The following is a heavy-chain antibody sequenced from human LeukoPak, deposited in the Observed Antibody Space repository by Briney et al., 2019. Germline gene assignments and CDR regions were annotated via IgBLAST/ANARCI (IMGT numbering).Heavy chain of an antibody. Sequence: PSETLSLTCTVSGGSISSYYWSWIRQPPGKGLEWIGYIYYSGSTNYNPSLKSRVTISVDTSKNQFSLKLSSVTAADTAVYYCARVPPTWGSHDYWGQGTLVTVSS. J-gene: IGHJ4*02. CDR1: GGSISSYY. D-gene: IGHD3-16*01. CDR2: IYYSGST. V-gene: IGHV4-59*01. CDR3: ARVPPTWGSHDY.